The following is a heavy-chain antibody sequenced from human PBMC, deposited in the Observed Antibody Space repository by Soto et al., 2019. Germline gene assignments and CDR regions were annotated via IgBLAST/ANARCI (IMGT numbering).Heavy chain of an antibody. CDR3: ARETYYHFWTEDKKYCYYYGFDV. CDR1: TSTVANDS. J-gene: IGHJ6*02. D-gene: IGHD3-3*01. V-gene: IGHV3-21*01. Sequence: PACWLTLCXVASTSTVANDSMNCVRQAPGKWLEWVSSISPTSHYIYYADSVKGRFTISRDNAKNSLFLQMHSLRDDDTGVYYCARETYYHFWTEDKKYCYYYGFDVWGQGTPVTVSS. CDR2: ISPTSHYI.